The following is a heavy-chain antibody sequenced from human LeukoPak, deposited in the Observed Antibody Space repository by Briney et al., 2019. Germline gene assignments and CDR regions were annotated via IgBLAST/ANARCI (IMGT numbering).Heavy chain of an antibody. J-gene: IGHJ6*03. V-gene: IGHV4-39*07. CDR2: IYYSGST. CDR1: GGSISSSSYY. D-gene: IGHD6-6*01. CDR3: ARDGIAARPAFPAKTPYYMDV. Sequence: PSETLSLTCTVSGGSISSSSYYWGWIRQPPGKGLEWIGGIYYSGSTYYNPSLKSRVTISVDTSKNQFSLKLSSVTAADTAVYYCARDGIAARPAFPAKTPYYMDVWGKGTTVTVSS.